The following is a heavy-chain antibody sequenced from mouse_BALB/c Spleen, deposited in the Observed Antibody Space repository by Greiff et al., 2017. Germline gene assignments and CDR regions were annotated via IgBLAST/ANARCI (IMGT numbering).Heavy chain of an antibody. CDR2: ISSGGGST. J-gene: IGHJ4*01. CDR1: GFAFSSYD. V-gene: IGHV5-12-1*01. Sequence: DVKLVESGGGLVKPGGSLKLSCAASGFAFSSYDMSWVRQTPEKRLEWVAYISSGGGSTYYPDTVKGRFTISRDNAKNTLFLQMTSLRSEDTAMYYCARWAYYGNYVYAMDYWGQGTSVTVSS. D-gene: IGHD2-10*01. CDR3: ARWAYYGNYVYAMDY.